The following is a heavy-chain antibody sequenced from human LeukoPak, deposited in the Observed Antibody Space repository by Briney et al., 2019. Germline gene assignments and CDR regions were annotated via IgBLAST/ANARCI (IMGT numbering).Heavy chain of an antibody. D-gene: IGHD1-26*01. Sequence: GGSLRLSCAASGFTFDDYAMHWVRQAPGKGLEWVSLISWDGGSTYYADSAKGRFTISRDNSKNSLYLQMNSLRAEDTALYYCAKDIKWDDAFDIWGQGTMVTVSS. CDR1: GFTFDDYA. CDR3: AKDIKWDDAFDI. V-gene: IGHV3-43D*03. J-gene: IGHJ3*02. CDR2: ISWDGGST.